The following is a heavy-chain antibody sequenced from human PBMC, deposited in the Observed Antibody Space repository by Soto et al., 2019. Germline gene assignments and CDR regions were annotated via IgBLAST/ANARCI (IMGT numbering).Heavy chain of an antibody. CDR1: GYTFTSYG. CDR2: ISAYNGNT. Sequence: ASVKVSCKASGYTFTSYGISWVRQAPGQGLEWMGWISAYNGNTNYAQKLQGRVTMTTDTSTSTAYMELRSLRSDDTAVYYCARPRYDDILTGYYIWGQGTLVTVSS. D-gene: IGHD3-9*01. J-gene: IGHJ4*02. V-gene: IGHV1-18*01. CDR3: ARPRYDDILTGYYI.